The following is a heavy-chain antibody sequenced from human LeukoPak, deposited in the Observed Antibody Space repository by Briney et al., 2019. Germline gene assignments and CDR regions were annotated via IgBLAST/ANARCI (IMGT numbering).Heavy chain of an antibody. D-gene: IGHD6-13*01. Sequence: PGGSLRLSCAASGFTFDDYAMHWVRHAPGKGLEWVSGISWNSGSIGYADSVKGRFTISRDNAKNSLYLQMNSLRAEDTALYYCAKLPSSSSWYGGDYWGQGTLVTVSS. V-gene: IGHV3-9*01. CDR2: ISWNSGSI. CDR1: GFTFDDYA. CDR3: AKLPSSSSWYGGDY. J-gene: IGHJ4*02.